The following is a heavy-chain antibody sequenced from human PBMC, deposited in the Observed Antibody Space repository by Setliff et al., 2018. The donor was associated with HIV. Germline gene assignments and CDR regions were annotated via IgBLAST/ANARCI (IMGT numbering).Heavy chain of an antibody. J-gene: IGHJ6*02. CDR1: GGSINSGSYY. Sequence: PSETLSLTCTVSGGSINSGSYYWNWIRQPAGKGLEWIGHIYASGSTNYNPSLKTRVTFSVDTSKNQFSLRLSSVTAADTAVYYCARGRNRNYVVYGMDVWGQGTTVTVSS. CDR2: IYASGST. CDR3: ARGRNRNYVVYGMDV. D-gene: IGHD1-7*01. V-gene: IGHV4-61*09.